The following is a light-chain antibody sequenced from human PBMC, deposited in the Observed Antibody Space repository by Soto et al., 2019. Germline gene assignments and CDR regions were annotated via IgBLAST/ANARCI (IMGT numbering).Light chain of an antibody. Sequence: NFMLTQPHSVSESPGKTVTISCTRSSGSIGSNYVQWYQQRPGSAPTTVIYEDKQRPSGVPDRFSGSTDGSSNSASLTISGLQTEDEADYYCQYYDSSSVVFGGGTKLTVL. CDR1: SGSIGSNY. CDR2: EDK. J-gene: IGLJ2*01. CDR3: QYYDSSSVV. V-gene: IGLV6-57*04.